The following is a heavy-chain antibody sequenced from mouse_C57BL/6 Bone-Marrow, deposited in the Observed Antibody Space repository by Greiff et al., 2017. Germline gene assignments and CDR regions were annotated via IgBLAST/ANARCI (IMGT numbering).Heavy chain of an antibody. V-gene: IGHV1-81*01. CDR3: ARGAQLGLRTWCAY. CDR1: GYTFTSYG. D-gene: IGHD3-1*01. J-gene: IGHJ3*01. Sequence: QVQLQQSGAELARPGASVKLSCKASGYTFTSYGISWVKQRTGQGLEWIGEIYPRSGNTYYNEKFKGKATLTADKSSSTAYMELRSLTSEDSAVYFCARGAQLGLRTWCAYWGQGTLVTVSA. CDR2: IYPRSGNT.